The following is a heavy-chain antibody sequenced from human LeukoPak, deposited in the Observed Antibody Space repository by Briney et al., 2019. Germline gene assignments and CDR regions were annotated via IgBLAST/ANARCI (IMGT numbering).Heavy chain of an antibody. J-gene: IGHJ6*03. D-gene: IGHD6-19*01. Sequence: WVKVRCTASGGAFSGYAFGWARHAPGPGQEWEGGLIAIFGTPNYPQTFQGRVTITADESTRTAYMEMSSLRSEDTAVYYCARSAGPVVVAGSSGFGYVNTPSFYYYMDVWGKGTTVTVSS. CDR2: LIAIFGTP. CDR1: GGAFSGYA. V-gene: IGHV1-69*01. CDR3: ARSAGPVVVAGSSGFGYVNTPSFYYYMDV.